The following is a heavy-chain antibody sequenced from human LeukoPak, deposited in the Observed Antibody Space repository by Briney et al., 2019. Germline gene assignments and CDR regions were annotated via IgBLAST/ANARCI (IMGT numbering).Heavy chain of an antibody. CDR1: GYTFTSYG. D-gene: IGHD3-3*01. Sequence: ASVKVSCKASGYTFTSYGISWVRQAPGQGLEWMGRIIPILGMANYAQKFQGRVTITADKSTTTAYMELSSLRSEDTAVYYCARGGFSNEEFDPWGQGTLVTVSS. CDR2: IIPILGMA. V-gene: IGHV1-69*04. CDR3: ARGGFSNEEFDP. J-gene: IGHJ5*02.